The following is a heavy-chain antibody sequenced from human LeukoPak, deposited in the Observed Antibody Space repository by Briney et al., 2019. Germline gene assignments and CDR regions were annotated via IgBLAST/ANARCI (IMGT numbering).Heavy chain of an antibody. Sequence: SETLFLTCTVSGDSISSSSYYWGWIRQPPGKGLEWIGSIYYSGSTYYNPSLKSRVTISVDTSKNQFSLKLSSVTAADTAVYYCARLFRGGGVDYWGQGTLVTVSS. V-gene: IGHV4-39*01. J-gene: IGHJ4*02. D-gene: IGHD2-15*01. CDR1: GDSISSSSYY. CDR3: ARLFRGGGVDY. CDR2: IYYSGST.